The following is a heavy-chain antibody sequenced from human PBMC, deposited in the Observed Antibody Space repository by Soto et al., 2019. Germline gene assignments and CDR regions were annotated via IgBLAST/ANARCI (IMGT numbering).Heavy chain of an antibody. CDR3: TTGRCTGTNCFVKNAFDV. Sequence: PGGSLRLSCAASGFTFGDAWMTWVRQAPGKGLEWVGRIKSKTGGGTTDYAAPVKDRFTVSRDDSKNTLYLQMNSLKAEDTAVYYCTTGRCTGTNCFVKNAFDVWGQGTMVTVSS. J-gene: IGHJ3*01. V-gene: IGHV3-15*01. CDR2: IKSKTGGGTT. CDR1: GFTFGDAW. D-gene: IGHD1-1*01.